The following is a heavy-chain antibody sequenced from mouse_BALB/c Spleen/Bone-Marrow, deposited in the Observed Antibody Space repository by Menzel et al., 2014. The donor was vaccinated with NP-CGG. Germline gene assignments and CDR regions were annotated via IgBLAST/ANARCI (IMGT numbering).Heavy chain of an antibody. CDR2: INPGSGGN. D-gene: IGHD2-3*01. Sequence: QVQLKQSGAELVRPGTSVKVSCKASGYAFTNYLIEWVKQRPGQGLEWIGVINPGSGGNNYNEKFKGKATLTADKSSSTAYVQLSSLTSDDSAVYFCARSIYDGYSEAMDYWGQGTSVTVSS. CDR1: GYAFTNYL. CDR3: ARSIYDGYSEAMDY. J-gene: IGHJ4*01. V-gene: IGHV1-54*03.